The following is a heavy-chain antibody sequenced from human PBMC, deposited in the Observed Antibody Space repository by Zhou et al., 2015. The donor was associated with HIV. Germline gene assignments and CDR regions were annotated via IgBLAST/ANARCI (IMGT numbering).Heavy chain of an antibody. CDR1: GFTFDDYA. CDR2: IDSDGTTT. V-gene: IGHV3-74*02. J-gene: IGHJ4*02. CDR3: ARVRLPGRQFDWLLSPPAY. Sequence: EVQLVESGGGLVQPGRSLRLSCAASGFTFDDYALHWVRQAPGKGPVWVARIDSDGTTTSYADPVKGRFTISRDNTNKKLYLQMNNLRGDDTAVYYCARVRLPGRQFDWLLSPPAYWGQGTLVTVSS. D-gene: IGHD3-9*01.